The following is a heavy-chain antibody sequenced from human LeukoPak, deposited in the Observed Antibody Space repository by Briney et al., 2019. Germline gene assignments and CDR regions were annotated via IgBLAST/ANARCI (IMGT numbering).Heavy chain of an antibody. D-gene: IGHD2-2*01. J-gene: IGHJ3*02. V-gene: IGHV3-7*03. CDR3: AASLGYRSSTSCWSDAFDI. CDR1: GFTFSSYW. CDR2: IKQDGSEK. Sequence: GGSLRLSCAASGFTFSSYWMSWVRQAPGKGLEWVANIKQDGSEKYYVDSVKGRFTISRDNAKNSLYLQMNSLRAEDTAVYYCAASLGYRSSTSCWSDAFDIWGQGTMVTVSS.